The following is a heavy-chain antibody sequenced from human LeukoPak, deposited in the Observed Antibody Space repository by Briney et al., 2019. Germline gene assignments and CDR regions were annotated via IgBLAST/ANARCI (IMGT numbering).Heavy chain of an antibody. V-gene: IGHV3-23*01. D-gene: IGHD3-10*01. J-gene: IGHJ4*02. CDR2: ISGSGGST. CDR1: GFTFSSYA. CDR3: ARARYYYGSGSYGPTPGYFDY. Sequence: GGSLRLSCAASGFTFSSYAMSWVRQAPGKGLEWVSAISGSGGSTYYADSVKGRFTISRDNSKNTLYLQMNSLRAEDTAVYYCARARYYYGSGSYGPTPGYFDYWGQGTLVTVSS.